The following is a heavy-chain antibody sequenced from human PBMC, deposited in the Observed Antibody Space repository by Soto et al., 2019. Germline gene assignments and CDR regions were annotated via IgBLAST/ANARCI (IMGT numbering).Heavy chain of an antibody. V-gene: IGHV4-31*03. CDR3: ARESLYSSGHNAFDI. J-gene: IGHJ3*02. CDR2: IYYSGST. CDR1: GGFISRGGYY. Sequence: PSETLSLTSTVSGGFISRGGYYWSWIRQHPGKGMEWIGYIYYSGSTYYTPSLKSRVSISVDTSKNQFSLKLSPVTAADTAVYYCARESLYSSGHNAFDIWGQGTMVTVSS. D-gene: IGHD6-19*01.